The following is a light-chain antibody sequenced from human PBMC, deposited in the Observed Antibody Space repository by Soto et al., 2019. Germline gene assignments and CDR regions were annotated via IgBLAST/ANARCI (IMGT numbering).Light chain of an antibody. CDR1: QSVSSSY. CDR3: QQYGSSPTT. V-gene: IGKV3-20*01. CDR2: GAS. Sequence: EIVLAQSPGTLSLSPGERGTLSCRASQSVSSSYVAWYQQKPGQAPRLIIFGASSRATGIPDRFSGSGSGTDFTLTISRLEPEDFAVYFCQQYGSSPTTFGQGTKVDIK. J-gene: IGKJ1*01.